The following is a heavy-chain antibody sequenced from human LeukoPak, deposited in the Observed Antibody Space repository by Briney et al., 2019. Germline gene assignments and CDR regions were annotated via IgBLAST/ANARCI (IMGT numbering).Heavy chain of an antibody. Sequence: GGSLRLSCAASGFTFSSYGMHWVRQAPGKGLEWVAFIRYDGSNKYYADSVKGRFTISRDNSKNTLYLQMNSLRAEDTAVYYCAKVCGDYEYFQHWGQGTLVTVSS. D-gene: IGHD4-17*01. CDR3: AKVCGDYEYFQH. CDR1: GFTFSSYG. J-gene: IGHJ1*01. CDR2: IRYDGSNK. V-gene: IGHV3-30*02.